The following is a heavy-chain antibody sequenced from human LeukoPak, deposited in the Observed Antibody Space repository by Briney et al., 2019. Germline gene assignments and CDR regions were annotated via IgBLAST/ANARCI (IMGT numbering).Heavy chain of an antibody. D-gene: IGHD4-17*01. Sequence: GGSLRLSCAASGFTFSNYAMIWVRQAPGQGLEWVSAIRSGGSAKYADSVKARFTISRDNSKNTLYLQMNSLGAEDTALYFCARDPNGDYIGAFDFLGQGTVVTVSS. J-gene: IGHJ3*01. V-gene: IGHV3-23*01. CDR3: ARDPNGDYIGAFDF. CDR2: IRSGGSA. CDR1: GFTFSNYA.